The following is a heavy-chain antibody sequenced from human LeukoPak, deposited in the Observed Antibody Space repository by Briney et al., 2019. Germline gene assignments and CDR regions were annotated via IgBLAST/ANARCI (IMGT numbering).Heavy chain of an antibody. D-gene: IGHD3-3*01. Sequence: SVKVSCKASGGTFSSYAISWVRQAPGQGLEWMAGIIPIFGTANYAQKFQGRVTITADESTSTAYMELSSLRSEDTAVYYCASRNTIFGVVIPYYFDYWGQGTLVTVSS. J-gene: IGHJ4*02. CDR2: IIPIFGTA. CDR1: GGTFSSYA. CDR3: ASRNTIFGVVIPYYFDY. V-gene: IGHV1-69*13.